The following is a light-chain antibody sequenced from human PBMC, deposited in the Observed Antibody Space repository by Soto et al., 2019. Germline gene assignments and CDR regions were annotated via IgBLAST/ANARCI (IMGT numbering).Light chain of an antibody. V-gene: IGKV3-20*01. CDR3: QHYDNSPLT. CDR2: GAS. J-gene: IGKJ4*01. CDR1: QSVSTNY. Sequence: EIVLTQSPGTLSLSPGERATLSCRAGQSVSTNYLAWYQQKPGQAPRLLIYGASSRATGIPDRFSGSGSGTDFTLTINRLEPEDFAVYYCQHYDNSPLTFGGGTKVEIK.